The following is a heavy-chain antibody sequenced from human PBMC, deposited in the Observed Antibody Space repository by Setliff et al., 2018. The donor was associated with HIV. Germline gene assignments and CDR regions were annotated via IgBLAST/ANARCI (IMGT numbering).Heavy chain of an antibody. CDR1: GYIFSTYW. Sequence: GESLKLSCKGSGYIFSTYWIGWVRQMPGKGLDWMGIIFPGDSDTRYSPSFKGQVTVSVDESIDTAYLQWSNLKASDSGIYYCARRYNWDYYAFDIWGQGTRVTVSS. J-gene: IGHJ3*02. V-gene: IGHV5-51*01. CDR3: ARRYNWDYYAFDI. CDR2: IFPGDSDT. D-gene: IGHD1-7*01.